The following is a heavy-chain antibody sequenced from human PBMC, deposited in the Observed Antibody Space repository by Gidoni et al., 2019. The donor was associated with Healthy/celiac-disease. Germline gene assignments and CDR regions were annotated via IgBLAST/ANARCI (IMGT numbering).Heavy chain of an antibody. CDR3: ARPLRNPMSGPDAFDI. Sequence: EVQLVESGGGLVHPGWALRLSWAASGFHFRSYSMNWFRQATGKGLEWVSYISSSSSTIYYADSVKGRFTISRDNAKNSLYLQMNSLRDEDTAVYYCARPLRNPMSGPDAFDIWGQGTMVTVSS. D-gene: IGHD3-3*01. CDR2: ISSSSSTI. V-gene: IGHV3-48*02. J-gene: IGHJ3*02. CDR1: GFHFRSYS.